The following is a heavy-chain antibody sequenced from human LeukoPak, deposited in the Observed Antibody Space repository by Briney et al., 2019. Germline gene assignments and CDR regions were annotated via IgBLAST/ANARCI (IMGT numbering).Heavy chain of an antibody. Sequence: GGSLRLSCAASGFTFSDYYMSWVRQAPGKGLEWVANMKQDGSEKYYVDSVKGRFTISRDNAKNSLYLQMNSLRAEDTAVYYCARDLDYWGQGTLVTVSS. CDR2: MKQDGSEK. V-gene: IGHV3-7*01. J-gene: IGHJ4*02. CDR1: GFTFSDYY. CDR3: ARDLDY.